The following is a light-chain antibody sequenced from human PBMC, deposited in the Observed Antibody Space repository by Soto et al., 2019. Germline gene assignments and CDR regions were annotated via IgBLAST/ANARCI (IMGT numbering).Light chain of an antibody. CDR2: EVS. CDR1: SSDVGSYNL. Sequence: QSVLTQPASVSGSPGQSITISCTGTSSDVGSYNLVSWYQQHPGKAPKLMFYEVSKRPSGVSNRFSGSKSGNTASLTISGLQAEDEADYYCCSYAGSSTSLYVFGTGTKVTVL. J-gene: IGLJ1*01. V-gene: IGLV2-23*02. CDR3: CSYAGSSTSLYV.